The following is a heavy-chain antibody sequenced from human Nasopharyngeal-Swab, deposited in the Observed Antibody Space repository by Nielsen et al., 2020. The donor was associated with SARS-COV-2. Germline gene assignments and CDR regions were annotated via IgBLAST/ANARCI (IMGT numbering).Heavy chain of an antibody. CDR2: IYSGGST. V-gene: IGHV3-53*01. J-gene: IGHJ6*02. D-gene: IGHD3-10*01. CDR3: ARGSGISYYYYGMDV. CDR1: GFTVSSNY. Sequence: GESLKISCAASGFTVSSNYMSWVRQAPGKGLEWVSVIYSGGSTYYADSVKGRFTISRDNAKNSLYLQMNSLRAEDTAVYYCARGSGISYYYYGMDVWGQGTTVTVSS.